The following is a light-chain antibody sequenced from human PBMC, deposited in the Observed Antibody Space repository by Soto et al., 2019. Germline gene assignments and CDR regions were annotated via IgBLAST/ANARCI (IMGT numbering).Light chain of an antibody. J-gene: IGLJ2*01. V-gene: IGLV2-14*01. Sequence: QSALTQPASVSGSPGQSITISCTGTSSDVGAYNYVSWYQQHPGKAPKLMIYEVIKRPSGISDRFSGSKSGNTASLTISGLQAEDEADYYCSAYTHSNTVIFGGGTKLTVL. CDR3: SAYTHSNTVI. CDR1: SSDVGAYNY. CDR2: EVI.